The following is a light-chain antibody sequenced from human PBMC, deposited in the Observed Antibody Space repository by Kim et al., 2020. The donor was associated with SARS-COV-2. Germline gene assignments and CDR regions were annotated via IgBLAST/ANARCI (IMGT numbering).Light chain of an antibody. V-gene: IGKV3-11*01. CDR2: DAS. Sequence: EIVLTQSQATLSLSPGERATLACRASQSVSSYLAWYQQKPGQAPRLLIYDASNRATGIPARFSGSGSGTDFTLTISSLEPEDFAVYYCQQRSDLPRTFGQGTKLPI. CDR3: QQRSDLPRT. CDR1: QSVSSY. J-gene: IGKJ2*01.